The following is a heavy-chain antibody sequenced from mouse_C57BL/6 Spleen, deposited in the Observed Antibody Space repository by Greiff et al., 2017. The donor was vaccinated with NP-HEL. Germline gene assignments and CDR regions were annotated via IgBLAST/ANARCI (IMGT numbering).Heavy chain of an antibody. J-gene: IGHJ4*01. CDR1: GYTFTSYW. D-gene: IGHD2-4*01. CDR3: ARWNYDYDY. Sequence: VQLQQPGAELVMPGASVKLSCKASGYTFTSYWMHWVKQRPGQGLEWIGEIDPSDSYTNYNQKFKGKSTLTVDKSSSTAYMQLSSLTSEDSAVYYCARWNYDYDYWGQGTSVTVSS. CDR2: IDPSDSYT. V-gene: IGHV1-69*01.